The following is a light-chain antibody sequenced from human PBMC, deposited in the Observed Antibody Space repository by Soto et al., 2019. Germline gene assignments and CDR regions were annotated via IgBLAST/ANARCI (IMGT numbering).Light chain of an antibody. CDR1: HSVTTH. CDR2: DAS. CDR3: QQRSDSIT. Sequence: EIFLTQSPDTLSFSPCERSTLSCWASHSVTTHLAWFQQRPGQTPRLLIYDASTRAPGIPARFSGRGSGADFTLTISSLEPEDFAVYYCQQRSDSITFGQGTRLEIK. J-gene: IGKJ5*01. V-gene: IGKV3-11*01.